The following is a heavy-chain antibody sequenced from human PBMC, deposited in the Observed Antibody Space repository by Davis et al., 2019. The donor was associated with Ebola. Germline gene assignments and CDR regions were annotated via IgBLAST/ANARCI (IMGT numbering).Heavy chain of an antibody. V-gene: IGHV5-51*01. CDR2: ISPGDSHT. CDR1: GYSFTSYW. Sequence: GESLKISCKASGYSFTSYWIGWVRQMPGKGLEWMGIISPGDSHTRYSPSFQGQVPISADKSISTAYLQFSSLKASDTAMYYCARRGYSGYSRGAFDIWGQGTMVTVSS. D-gene: IGHD5-12*01. CDR3: ARRGYSGYSRGAFDI. J-gene: IGHJ3*02.